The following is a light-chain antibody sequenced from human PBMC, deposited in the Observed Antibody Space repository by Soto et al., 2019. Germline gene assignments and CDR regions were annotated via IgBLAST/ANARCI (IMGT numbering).Light chain of an antibody. J-gene: IGLJ3*02. CDR2: GNS. CDR1: SSNIGAGYD. CDR3: QSYDSSLSGSV. V-gene: IGLV1-40*01. Sequence: QSALTQPPSVSGAPGQRVTISCTGSSSNIGAGYDVHWYQQLPGTAPKLLIYGNSNRPSGVPDRFSGSKSGTSASLAITGLQAADEADYSCQSYDSSLSGSVFGGGTMLTVL.